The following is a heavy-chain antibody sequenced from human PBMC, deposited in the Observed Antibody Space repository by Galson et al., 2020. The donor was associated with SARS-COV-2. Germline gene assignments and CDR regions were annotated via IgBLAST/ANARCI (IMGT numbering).Heavy chain of an antibody. J-gene: IGHJ4*02. CDR3: ARDAGLGGVRGFDY. V-gene: IGHV4-38-2*02. D-gene: IGHD3-16*01. CDR2: FYHSGGT. Sequence: SETLSLTCTVSNYSINTGFYWAWLRQPPGRGLEWIGSFYHSGGTYYNSSLKSRVTISVDTSKNQFSLKLTSVTAADTAVYYCARDAGLGGVRGFDYWGQGTLVTVSS. CDR1: NYSINTGFY.